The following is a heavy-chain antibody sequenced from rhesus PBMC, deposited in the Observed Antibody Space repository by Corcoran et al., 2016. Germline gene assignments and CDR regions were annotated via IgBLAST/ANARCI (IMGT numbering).Heavy chain of an antibody. Sequence: QVQLVQSGAEVKKPGASVKVSCKASGFTFGSYGISWVRPAPGPGLEWMGGIVPRIGVTNYAQKFQGRVTIPADTSTTTAYMELSSLRSEDTAVYYCARVGVGDSYKFDFWGQGVLVTVSS. CDR2: IVPRIGVT. J-gene: IGHJ4*01. CDR1: GFTFGSYG. CDR3: ARVGVGDSYKFDF. D-gene: IGHD2-33*01. V-gene: IGHV1S10*01.